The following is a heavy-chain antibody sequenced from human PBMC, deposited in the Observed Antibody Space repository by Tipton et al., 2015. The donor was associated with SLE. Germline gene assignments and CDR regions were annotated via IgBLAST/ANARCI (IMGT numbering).Heavy chain of an antibody. J-gene: IGHJ3*02. CDR1: GGSISSTTYY. V-gene: IGHV4-39*01. Sequence: TLSLTCTVSGGSISSTTYYWGWIRQPPGKGLEWIGIIYYSGSSYCHPSLKSRVTISVDTPKDQFSLRLSSVTAADTAVYYGARQNMVATGGAFDIWGQGTMVTVSS. D-gene: IGHD5-12*01. CDR3: ARQNMVATGGAFDI. CDR2: IYYSGSS.